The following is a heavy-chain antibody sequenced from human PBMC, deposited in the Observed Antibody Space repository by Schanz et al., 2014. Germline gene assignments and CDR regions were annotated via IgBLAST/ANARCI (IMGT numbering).Heavy chain of an antibody. Sequence: QVQLEESGGGVVQPGGSLRLSCVASGFSFSGFAVHWVRQAPGKGLEWVSIVSHDGFTKHYADSVRGRFTLSRDNSKNTVYLQMNSLRAEDTAVYYCAKYGGELGVSFEYWGQGTLVTVSS. V-gene: IGHV3-30*04. CDR1: GFSFSGFA. CDR3: AKYGGELGVSFEY. D-gene: IGHD7-27*01. J-gene: IGHJ4*02. CDR2: VSHDGFTK.